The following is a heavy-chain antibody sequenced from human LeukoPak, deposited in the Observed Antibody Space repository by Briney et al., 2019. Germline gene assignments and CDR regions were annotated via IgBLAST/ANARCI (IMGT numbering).Heavy chain of an antibody. CDR3: ATHKEDSSYDKGGYYMHV. V-gene: IGHV3-11*01. CDR2: LISSGITI. D-gene: IGHD6-6*01. CDR1: GFTLSDYY. Sequence: KPGGSLRHSRAASGFTLSDYYMSWIPPAPGKGLEWGSYLISSGITIYYADSEKGRFTISRDNDKNSLYLQMNSLRAEDTAVYYCATHKEDSSYDKGGYYMHVWGKGTTVTVSS. J-gene: IGHJ6*03.